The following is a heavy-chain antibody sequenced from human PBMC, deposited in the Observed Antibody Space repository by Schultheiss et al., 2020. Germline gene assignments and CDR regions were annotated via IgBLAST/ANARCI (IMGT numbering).Heavy chain of an antibody. CDR2: INPNSGGT. J-gene: IGHJ5*02. V-gene: IGHV1-2*02. Sequence: ASVTVSCKASGYTFTGYYMHWVRQAPGQGLEWMGWINPNSGGTNYAQKFQGRVTMTRDTSISTAYMELSSLRSEDTAVYYCAADSSGPVTRLGELSLIAWGQGTLVTVYS. CDR3: AADSSGPVTRLGELSLIA. D-gene: IGHD3-16*02. CDR1: GYTFTGYY.